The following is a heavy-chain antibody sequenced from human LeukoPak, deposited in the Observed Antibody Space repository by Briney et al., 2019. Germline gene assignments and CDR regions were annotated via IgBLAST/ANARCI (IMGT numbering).Heavy chain of an antibody. CDR1: GGTFSSYA. J-gene: IGHJ4*02. D-gene: IGHD6-19*01. CDR3: ARDSIIAVAGSFDY. Sequence: ASVKVSCKASGGTFSSYAISWVRQAPGQGLEWMGRIIPILGIANYAQKFQGRVTITADKSTSTAYMELSSLRSEDTAVYYCARDSIIAVAGSFDYWGQGTLVTVSS. V-gene: IGHV1-69*04. CDR2: IIPILGIA.